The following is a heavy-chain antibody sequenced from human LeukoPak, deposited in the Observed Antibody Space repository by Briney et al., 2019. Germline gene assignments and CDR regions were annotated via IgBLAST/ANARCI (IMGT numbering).Heavy chain of an antibody. J-gene: IGHJ3*02. Sequence: SQTLSLTCAISGDSVSSNSAAWNWIRQSPSRGLEWLGRTYYRSKWYNDYAVSVKSRITINPDTSKNQFSLQLNSVTPEDTAVYYCARAVGYCSSTSCYNDAFDIWGQGTMVTVSS. V-gene: IGHV6-1*01. CDR1: GDSVSSNSAA. CDR3: ARAVGYCSSTSCYNDAFDI. CDR2: TYYRSKWYN. D-gene: IGHD2-2*02.